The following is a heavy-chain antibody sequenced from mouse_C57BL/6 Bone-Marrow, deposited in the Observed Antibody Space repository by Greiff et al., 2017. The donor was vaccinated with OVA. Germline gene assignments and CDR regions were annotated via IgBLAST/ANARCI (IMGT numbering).Heavy chain of an antibody. J-gene: IGHJ1*03. CDR3: ARWRYYYGSWYFEV. CDR2: IYPGSGST. V-gene: IGHV1-55*01. Sequence: QVQLQQPGAELVKPGASVKMSCKASGYTFTSYWITWVKQRPGQGLEWIGDIYPGSGSTNYNEKFKSKATLTVDTSSSTAYMQLSSLTSEDSAVYYCARWRYYYGSWYFEVWGTGTTVTVSS. D-gene: IGHD1-1*01. CDR1: GYTFTSYW.